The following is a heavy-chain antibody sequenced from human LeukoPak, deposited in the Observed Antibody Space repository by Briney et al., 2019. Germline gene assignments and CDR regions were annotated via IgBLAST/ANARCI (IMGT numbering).Heavy chain of an antibody. CDR3: ARGIQLWLRMGDAFDI. D-gene: IGHD5-18*01. CDR2: ISSSSSYI. V-gene: IGHV3-21*01. CDR1: GFTFSSYS. J-gene: IGHJ3*02. Sequence: GGSLRLSCAASGFTFSSYSMNWVRQAPGKGLEWVSSISSSSSYIYYADSVKGRFTISRDNAKNTLYLQMNSLRAEDTAVYYCARGIQLWLRMGDAFDIWGQGTMVTVSS.